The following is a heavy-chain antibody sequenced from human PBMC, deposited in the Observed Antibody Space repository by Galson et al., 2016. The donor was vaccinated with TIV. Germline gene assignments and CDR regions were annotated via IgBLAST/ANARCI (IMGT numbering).Heavy chain of an antibody. CDR1: GITFSSYG. CDR2: IWFDGTNE. V-gene: IGHV3-33*06. J-gene: IGHJ4*02. Sequence: SLRLSCAASGITFSSYGMHWVRQAPGKGLEWVALIWFDGTNEYYADAVKGRFTISRDNSKSTLYLQMDSLGVEDTAVYFCAKDRLWAELREPFDLWGQGTLVTVSS. CDR3: AKDRLWAELREPFDL. D-gene: IGHD4/OR15-4a*01.